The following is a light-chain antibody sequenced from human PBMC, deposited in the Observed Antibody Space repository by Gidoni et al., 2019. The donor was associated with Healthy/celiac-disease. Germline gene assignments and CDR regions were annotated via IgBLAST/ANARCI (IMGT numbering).Light chain of an antibody. CDR3: AAWDDSLEGV. Sequence: QSVLTQPPSASGTPGQRVNIACSGSSSNIGSNYVYWYQQLPGTAPKLLVYRNNQRPSGVPDRFSGAKSGTSASLAISGLRSEDEADYYCAAWDDSLEGVFGTGTKVTVL. V-gene: IGLV1-47*01. CDR1: SSNIGSNY. CDR2: RNN. J-gene: IGLJ1*01.